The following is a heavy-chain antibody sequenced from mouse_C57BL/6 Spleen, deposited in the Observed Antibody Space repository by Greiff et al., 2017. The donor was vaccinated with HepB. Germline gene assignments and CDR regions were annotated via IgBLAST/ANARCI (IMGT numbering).Heavy chain of an antibody. CDR1: GFTFSDYG. Sequence: EVKLVASGGGLVKPGGSLKLSCAASGFTFSDYGMHWVRQAPEKGLEWVAYISSGSSTIYYADTVKGRFTISRDNAKNTLFLQMTSLRSEDTAMYYCGRGYYSYYYAMDCWGQGTSVTVSS. J-gene: IGHJ4*01. CDR3: GRGYYSYYYAMDC. D-gene: IGHD2-3*01. CDR2: ISSGSSTI. V-gene: IGHV5-17*01.